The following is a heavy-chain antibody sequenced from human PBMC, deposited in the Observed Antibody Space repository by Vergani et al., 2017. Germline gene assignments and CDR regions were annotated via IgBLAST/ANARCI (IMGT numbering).Heavy chain of an antibody. CDR2: INHSGST. J-gene: IGHJ6*03. CDR1: GGSFSGYY. V-gene: IGHV4-34*01. Sequence: QVQLQQWGAGLLKPSETLSLTCAVYGGSFSGYYWSWIRQPPGKGLEWIGEINHSGSTNYNTSLKSRVTISVDTSKNQFSLKLISVPAADTAVYYLARERCSSTSGSPYYYYMDVWGKGTTVTVS. D-gene: IGHD2-2*01. CDR3: ARERCSSTSGSPYYYYMDV.